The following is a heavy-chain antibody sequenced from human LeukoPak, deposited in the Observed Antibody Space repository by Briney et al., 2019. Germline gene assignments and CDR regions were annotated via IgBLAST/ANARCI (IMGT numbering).Heavy chain of an antibody. CDR1: GGSFSGYY. Sequence: PSETLSLTCAVYGGSFSGYYWSWIRQPPGKGLEWIGEINHSGSTNYNPSLKSRVTISVDTSKNQFSLKLSSVTAADTAVYYCARLRMGSSRWPYPIDYWGQGILVTVSS. D-gene: IGHD6-13*01. CDR3: ARLRMGSSRWPYPIDY. V-gene: IGHV4-34*01. CDR2: INHSGST. J-gene: IGHJ4*02.